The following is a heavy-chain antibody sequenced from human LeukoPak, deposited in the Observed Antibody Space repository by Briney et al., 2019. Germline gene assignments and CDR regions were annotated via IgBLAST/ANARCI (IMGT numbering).Heavy chain of an antibody. CDR3: ARERELPLDAFDI. Sequence: GGSLRLSCAASGFTFGSYWMHWVRQAPGKGLVWVSRINSDGSSTSYADSVKGRFTISRDNAKNTLYLQMNSLRAEDTAVYYCARERELPLDAFDIWGQGTMVTVSS. J-gene: IGHJ3*02. D-gene: IGHD5-24*01. V-gene: IGHV3-74*01. CDR1: GFTFGSYW. CDR2: INSDGSST.